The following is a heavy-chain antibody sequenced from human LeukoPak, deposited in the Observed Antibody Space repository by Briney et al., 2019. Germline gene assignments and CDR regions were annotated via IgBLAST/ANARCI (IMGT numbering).Heavy chain of an antibody. CDR1: GFTFSSYS. CDR2: ISSSSSYI. V-gene: IGHV3-21*01. D-gene: IGHD3-3*01. J-gene: IGHJ4*02. CDR3: ARGDYDFLSGYYSY. Sequence: GGSLRLSCAASGFTFSSYSMNWVRQAPGKGLEWVSSISSSSSYIYYADSVKGRFTISRDNAKNSLYLQMNSLRAEDTAVYYCARGDYDFLSGYYSYWGQGTLVTVSS.